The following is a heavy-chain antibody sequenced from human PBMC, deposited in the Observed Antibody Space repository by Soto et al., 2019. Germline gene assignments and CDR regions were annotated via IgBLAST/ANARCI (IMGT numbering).Heavy chain of an antibody. CDR3: AKDMPMIVVVYDAFDI. CDR2: ISGSGGST. J-gene: IGHJ3*02. V-gene: IGHV3-23*01. Sequence: AGGSLRLSCETSGFTFGNYGMGWVRQAPGKGLSWVSGISGSGGSTYYADSVKGRFTISRDNSKNTLYLQMNSLRAEDTAVYYCAKDMPMIVVVYDAFDIWGQGTMVTVS. D-gene: IGHD3-22*01. CDR1: GFTFGNYG.